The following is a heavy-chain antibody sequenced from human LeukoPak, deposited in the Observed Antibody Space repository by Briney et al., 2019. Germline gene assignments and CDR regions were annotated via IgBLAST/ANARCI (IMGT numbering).Heavy chain of an antibody. CDR2: VSYSGDT. CDR3: ARGGASSRYFGY. D-gene: IGHD1-26*01. Sequence: SETLSLTCTVSGGSISGHFWSWIRQPPGKGLEWIGFVSYSGDTNYSPSFNGRVTISLDTSKSQFSLNLNSVTAPDTAVYFCARGGASSRYFGYWGQGTLVTVSS. CDR1: GGSISGHF. V-gene: IGHV4-59*11. J-gene: IGHJ4*02.